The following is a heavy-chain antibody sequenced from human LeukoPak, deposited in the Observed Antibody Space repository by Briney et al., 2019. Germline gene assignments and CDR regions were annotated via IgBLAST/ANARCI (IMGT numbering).Heavy chain of an antibody. Sequence: ASVKVSCKASGYTFTGYYIHWVRQAPGQGLEWMGRINPNSGGTNYAQKFQGRVTMTRDTSISTAYMELSRLRSDDTAVYYCARERYYYGSGSYLTFDYWGQGTLVTVSS. D-gene: IGHD3-10*01. CDR2: INPNSGGT. J-gene: IGHJ4*02. V-gene: IGHV1-2*06. CDR3: ARERYYYGSGSYLTFDY. CDR1: GYTFTGYY.